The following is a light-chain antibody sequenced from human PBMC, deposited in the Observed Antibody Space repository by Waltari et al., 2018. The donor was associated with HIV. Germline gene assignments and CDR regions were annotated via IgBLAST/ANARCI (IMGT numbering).Light chain of an antibody. CDR1: SRDVGGYNY. CDR3: SSYAGSDIYVV. J-gene: IGLJ2*01. V-gene: IGLV2-8*01. Sequence: QSALTQPPSASGSLGQSVTISCSGTSRDVGGYNYGSGYQQHPGKAPKLMIYEVSKRPSGVPNRFSGSKSGNTASLTVSGLQAEDEADYYCSSYAGSDIYVVFGGGTKLTVL. CDR2: EVS.